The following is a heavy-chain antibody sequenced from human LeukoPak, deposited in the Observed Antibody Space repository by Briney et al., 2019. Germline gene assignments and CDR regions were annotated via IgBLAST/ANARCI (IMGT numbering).Heavy chain of an antibody. V-gene: IGHV3-66*01. CDR1: GFTYSTYG. D-gene: IGHD3-10*01. J-gene: IGHJ6*02. CDR3: ARDSALHYGMDV. Sequence: GGSLRLSCAVSGFTYSTYGMNWVRQAPGKGLEWVSVIYSGGSTYYADSVKGRFTISRDNSKNTLYLQMNSLRAEDTAVYYCARDSALHYGMDVWGQGTTVTVSS. CDR2: IYSGGST.